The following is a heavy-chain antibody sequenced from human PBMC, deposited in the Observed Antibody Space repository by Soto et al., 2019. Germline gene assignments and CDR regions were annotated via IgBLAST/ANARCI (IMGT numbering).Heavy chain of an antibody. CDR2: ISYDGSKE. Sequence: QVQVVESGGGVVQPGGSLRLSCTASGFTLSQFGMHWVRQIPGKGLEWVALISYDGSKEFYAASVQGRFTISRDISKKTLFLQMNSLRVDERGKYYCARKLRDRINWGILFYTYAMDVCGQGTTVTVSS. J-gene: IGHJ6*02. D-gene: IGHD7-27*01. V-gene: IGHV3-30*02. CDR3: ARKLRDRINWGILFYTYAMDV. CDR1: GFTLSQFG.